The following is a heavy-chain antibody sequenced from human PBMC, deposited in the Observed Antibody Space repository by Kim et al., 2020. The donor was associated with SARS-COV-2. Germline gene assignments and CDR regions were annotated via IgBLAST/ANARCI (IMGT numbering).Heavy chain of an antibody. Sequence: GGSLRLSCAASGFTFSSYAMHWVRQAPGKGLEWVAVISYDGSNKYYADSVKCRFTISRDNSKNTLYLQMNSLRAEDTAVYYCARVWSGGSSGYEFDYWGQGTLVTVSS. J-gene: IGHJ4*02. CDR3: ARVWSGGSSGYEFDY. CDR2: ISYDGSNK. D-gene: IGHD3-22*01. CDR1: GFTFSSYA. V-gene: IGHV3-30-3*01.